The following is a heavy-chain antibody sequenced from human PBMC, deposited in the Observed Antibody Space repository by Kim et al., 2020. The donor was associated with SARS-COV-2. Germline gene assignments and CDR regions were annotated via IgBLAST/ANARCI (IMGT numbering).Heavy chain of an antibody. Sequence: ASVKVSCKTSGYTFRNYPIIWVRQAPGQGLEWMGWISDYSGATSYAQKFHGRLTVTTDTSTNTAYMELRSLTSDDTAVYYCAREDDYRGSYFGGYWGQGTLVIVSS. V-gene: IGHV1-18*01. CDR1: GYTFRNYP. D-gene: IGHD1-26*01. CDR2: ISDYSGAT. CDR3: AREDDYRGSYFGGY. J-gene: IGHJ4*02.